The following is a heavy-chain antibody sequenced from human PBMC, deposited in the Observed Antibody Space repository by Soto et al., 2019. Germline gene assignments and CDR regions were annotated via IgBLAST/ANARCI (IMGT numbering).Heavy chain of an antibody. V-gene: IGHV3-7*05. CDR3: TRDANYRDDSAYYDVFDI. CDR1: GFTFGRAW. Sequence: DVQLTESGGGLSRRGGSLSLSGGASGFTFGRAWLAWVRKAPGKGLEWVANIRKDGSQEHYADSVRGRFSVSRDNAKDSLYLQMNSLRLENTAVYYCTRDANYRDDSAYYDVFDIWGQGTMVTVSS. CDR2: IRKDGSQE. J-gene: IGHJ3*02. D-gene: IGHD3-16*01.